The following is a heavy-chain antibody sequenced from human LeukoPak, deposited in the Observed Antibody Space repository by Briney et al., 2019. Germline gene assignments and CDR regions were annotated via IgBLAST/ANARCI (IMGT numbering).Heavy chain of an antibody. J-gene: IGHJ5*02. D-gene: IGHD5-18*01. CDR2: MNHSGST. CDR3: AGAGSWRIQLWLRVSWFDP. V-gene: IGHV4-34*01. CDR1: GGSFSGYY. Sequence: PSETLSLTCAVYGGSFSGYYWSWIRQPPGKGLEWIGEMNHSGSTNYNPSLKSRVTISVDTSKNQFSLKLSSVTAADTAVYYCAGAGSWRIQLWLRVSWFDPWGQGTLVTVSS.